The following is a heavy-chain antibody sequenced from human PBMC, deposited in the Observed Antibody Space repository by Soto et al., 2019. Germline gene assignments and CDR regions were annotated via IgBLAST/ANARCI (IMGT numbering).Heavy chain of an antibody. Sequence: QVQLVQSGAEVKKPGSSVKVSCKASGGTFSSYAISWVRQAPGQGLEWMGGIIPIFGTANYAQKFQGRVTITADESTSTAYMELSSLRSEDTAVCYCARTCIAARQTYYYYGMDVWGQGTTVTVSS. CDR3: ARTCIAARQTYYYYGMDV. D-gene: IGHD6-6*01. CDR2: IIPIFGTA. V-gene: IGHV1-69*01. CDR1: GGTFSSYA. J-gene: IGHJ6*02.